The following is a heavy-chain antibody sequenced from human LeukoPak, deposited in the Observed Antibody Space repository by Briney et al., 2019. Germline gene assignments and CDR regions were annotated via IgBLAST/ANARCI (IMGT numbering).Heavy chain of an antibody. D-gene: IGHD2-15*01. CDR2: ISYDGSNK. Sequence: PGGSLRLSCAASGFTFSSYAMHWVRQAPGKGLEWVAVISYDGSNKYYADSVKGRFTISRDNSKNTLYLQMNSLRAEDTAVYYCARDFDFCSGGSCYQGFDYWGQGTLVTVSS. CDR1: GFTFSSYA. J-gene: IGHJ4*02. CDR3: ARDFDFCSGGSCYQGFDY. V-gene: IGHV3-30-3*01.